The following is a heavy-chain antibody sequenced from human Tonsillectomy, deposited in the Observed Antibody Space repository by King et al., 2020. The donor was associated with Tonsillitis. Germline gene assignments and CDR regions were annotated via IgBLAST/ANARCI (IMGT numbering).Heavy chain of an antibody. Sequence: VQLQESGPGLVKPSQTLSLTCAVSGGSISSGDYYWSWIRQHPGKGLEWIGYIYYSGTTYYNPSLKSRVTISLDTSKNHFSLKLSSVTAADTAVYYCARDSRPYYHYYMDVWGKGTTVTVSS. CDR2: IYYSGTT. V-gene: IGHV4-31*11. J-gene: IGHJ6*03. CDR3: ARDSRPYYHYYMDV. CDR1: GGSISSGDYY.